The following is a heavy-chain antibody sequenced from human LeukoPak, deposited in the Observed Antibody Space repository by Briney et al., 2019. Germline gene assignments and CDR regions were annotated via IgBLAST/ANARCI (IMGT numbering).Heavy chain of an antibody. J-gene: IGHJ4*02. CDR3: ARTDRGPNDY. V-gene: IGHV1-18*01. CDR2: ISAYNGNT. Sequence: ASVKVSCKASGYTFTSYGISWVRQAPGQGLEWMGWISAYNGNTSYAQKFQGRVTMTRDTSTSTVYMELSSLRFEDTAVYYCARTDRGPNDYWGQGTLVTVSS. CDR1: GYTFTSYG. D-gene: IGHD3-22*01.